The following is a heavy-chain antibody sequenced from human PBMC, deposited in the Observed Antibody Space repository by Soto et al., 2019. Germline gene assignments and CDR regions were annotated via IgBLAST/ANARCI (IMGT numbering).Heavy chain of an antibody. CDR3: ARAGYDSSGYYFYAREA. J-gene: IGHJ6*02. V-gene: IGHV3-13*05. Sequence: GGSLRLSCVASGFILSGYDMHWVRQATGEGLEWVSAIGTAGDPYYSGSVKGRFTISRGNAENSVYLQMNSLRAGDTAVYYCARAGYDSSGYYFYAREAWGPGNTVTVSS. D-gene: IGHD3-22*01. CDR2: IGTAGDP. CDR1: GFILSGYD.